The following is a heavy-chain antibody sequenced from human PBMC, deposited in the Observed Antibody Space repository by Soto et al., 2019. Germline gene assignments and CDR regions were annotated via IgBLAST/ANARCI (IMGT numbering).Heavy chain of an antibody. Sequence: QVQLVQSGAEVKKPGASVKVSCKASGYTFTSYDINWVRQATEQGLEWMGWMNPNSGNTAYAQKFQGRVTMTRNTSISTAYMELSSLRSEDTAGYYCARGRPDDGDYWGQGTRVTVSS. V-gene: IGHV1-8*01. CDR1: GYTFTSYD. CDR2: MNPNSGNT. CDR3: ARGRPDDGDY. D-gene: IGHD1-1*01. J-gene: IGHJ4*02.